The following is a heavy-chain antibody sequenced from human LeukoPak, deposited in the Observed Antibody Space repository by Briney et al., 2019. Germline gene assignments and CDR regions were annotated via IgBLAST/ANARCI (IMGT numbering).Heavy chain of an antibody. CDR3: ARDWAGSYYSKAGYYFDY. D-gene: IGHD1-26*01. CDR1: GFTFSSYS. V-gene: IGHV3-48*04. CDR2: ISGSGSTI. Sequence: HSGGSLRLSCAASGFTFSSYSMNWVRQAPGKGLEWVSYISGSGSTIYYADSVKGRFTISRDNAKNSLYLQMNSLRAEDTAVYYCARDWAGSYYSKAGYYFDYWGQGTLVTVSS. J-gene: IGHJ4*02.